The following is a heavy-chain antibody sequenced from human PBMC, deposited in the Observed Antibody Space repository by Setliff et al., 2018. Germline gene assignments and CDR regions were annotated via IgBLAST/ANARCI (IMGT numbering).Heavy chain of an antibody. Sequence: PSETLSLTCTVSGGYINTHYWSWIRQPPGKGLEWIGTSSYSGNVNYNPSLQSRVTISVDMSNNQFSLESSSVTAADTAVYYCARVQWLAHFDYWGQGSLVTVSS. V-gene: IGHV4-59*11. CDR2: SSYSGNV. J-gene: IGHJ4*02. CDR3: ARVQWLAHFDY. D-gene: IGHD6-19*01. CDR1: GGYINTHY.